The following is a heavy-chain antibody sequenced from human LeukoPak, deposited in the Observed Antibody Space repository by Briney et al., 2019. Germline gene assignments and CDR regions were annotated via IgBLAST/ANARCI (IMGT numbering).Heavy chain of an antibody. D-gene: IGHD1-26*01. CDR1: GFTFNNFW. J-gene: IGHJ6*02. CDR3: ARSLGRFYYGMDV. Sequence: GGSLRLSCADSGFTFNNFWMSWVRQAPGKGLEWVANIKQDGGEKYYVDSVRGRFTISKDDARNSVNLQMNSLRVEVTAVYYCARSLGRFYYGMDVWGQGTTVTVSS. CDR2: IKQDGGEK. V-gene: IGHV3-7*03.